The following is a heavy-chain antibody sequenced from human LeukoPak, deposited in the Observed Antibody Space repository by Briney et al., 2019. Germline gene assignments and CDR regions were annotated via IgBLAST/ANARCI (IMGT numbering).Heavy chain of an antibody. CDR2: IYYSGST. CDR1: GGSISSYY. Sequence: SEALSLTCTVSGGSISSYYWSWIRQPPGKGLEWIGYIYYSGSTNYNPSLRSRVTISVDTSKNQFSLKLSSVTAADTAVYYCARVGTYGSGSYLSWLDYWGQGTLVTVSS. V-gene: IGHV4-59*01. J-gene: IGHJ4*02. CDR3: ARVGTYGSGSYLSWLDY. D-gene: IGHD3-10*01.